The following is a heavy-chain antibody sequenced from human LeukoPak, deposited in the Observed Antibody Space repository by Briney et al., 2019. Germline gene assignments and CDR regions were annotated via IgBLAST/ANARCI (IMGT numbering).Heavy chain of an antibody. V-gene: IGHV3-66*01. CDR3: ARDWGQQLVGA. CDR2: IYSGGST. Sequence: HSGGSLRLSCAASGFTVSSNYMSWVRQAPGKGLEWVSVIYSGGSTYYADSVKGRFTISRDNSKNTLYLQMNSLRAEDTAVYYCARDWGQQLVGAWGQGTLVTVSS. J-gene: IGHJ5*02. CDR1: GFTVSSNY. D-gene: IGHD6-13*01.